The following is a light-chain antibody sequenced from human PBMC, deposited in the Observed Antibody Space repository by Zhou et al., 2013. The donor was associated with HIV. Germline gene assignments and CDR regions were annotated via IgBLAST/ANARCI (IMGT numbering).Light chain of an antibody. V-gene: IGKV3-20*01. J-gene: IGKJ2*01. Sequence: IVMTQSPAALSVSPGERVTLSCRASQSISIHLAWYQHTPGQGPKVLIFGASTRANGIPDRFSGSGSGTEFTLTISRLEPEDFAVYYCQHYGVSPYTFGPGTKLEI. CDR2: GAS. CDR1: QSISIH. CDR3: QHYGVSPYT.